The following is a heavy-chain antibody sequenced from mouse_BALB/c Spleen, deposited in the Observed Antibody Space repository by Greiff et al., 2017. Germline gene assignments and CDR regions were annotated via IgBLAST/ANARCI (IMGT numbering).Heavy chain of an antibody. V-gene: IGHV2-9*02. CDR1: GFSLTSYG. D-gene: IGHD2-1*01. J-gene: IGHJ4*01. CDR3: ARGGNYRYYAMDY. CDR2: IWAGGST. Sequence: VKLMESGPGLVAPSQSLSITCTVSGFSLTSYGVHWVRQPPGKGLEWLGVIWAGGSTNYNSALMSRLSISKDNSKSQVFLKMNSLQTDDTAMYYCARGGNYRYYAMDYWGQGTSVTVSS.